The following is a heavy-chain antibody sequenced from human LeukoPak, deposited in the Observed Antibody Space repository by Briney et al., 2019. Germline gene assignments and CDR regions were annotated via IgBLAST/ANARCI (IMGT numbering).Heavy chain of an antibody. J-gene: IGHJ3*02. CDR1: GGSISSSSYY. D-gene: IGHD3-10*01. CDR3: ARDGSGNAFDI. CDR2: IYYSGST. Sequence: PSETLSLTCTVSGGSISSSSYYWGWIRQPPGKGLEWVGSIYYSGSTYYNPSLKSRVTISVDTSKNQFSLKLSSVTAADTAVYYCARDGSGNAFDIWGQGTMVTVSS. V-gene: IGHV4-39*07.